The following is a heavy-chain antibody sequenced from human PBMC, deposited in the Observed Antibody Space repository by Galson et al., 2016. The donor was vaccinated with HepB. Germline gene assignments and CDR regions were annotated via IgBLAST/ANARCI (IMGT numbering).Heavy chain of an antibody. CDR2: IDWDGDK. Sequence: PALVKPTQTLTLTCTLSGFSLSTSAMSVSWIRQPPGKALEWVARIDWDGDKYYSTSLRSRLTISKDTSNNQVVLTVTNMDSVDTATYYCARPYCTSAGCYYDAFDLRGPGTMVTVSS. D-gene: IGHD2-2*01. CDR3: ARPYCTSAGCYYDAFDL. J-gene: IGHJ3*01. V-gene: IGHV2-70*10. CDR1: GFSLSTSAMS.